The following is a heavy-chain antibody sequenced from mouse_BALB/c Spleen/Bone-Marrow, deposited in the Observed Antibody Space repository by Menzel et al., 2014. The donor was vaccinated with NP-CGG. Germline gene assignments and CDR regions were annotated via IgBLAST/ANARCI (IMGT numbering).Heavy chain of an antibody. CDR1: GYTFTSYW. Sequence: LVKPGASVKLSCKASGYTFTSYWINWIKPRPGQGLEWIGRIAPGSGNTYYNEMFKGKATLTVDTSSSTAYIQLSSLSSEDSPVYFCARSPMITESYAMDYWGQGTSVTVSS. J-gene: IGHJ4*01. CDR2: IAPGSGNT. CDR3: ARSPMITESYAMDY. D-gene: IGHD2-4*01. V-gene: IGHV1S41*01.